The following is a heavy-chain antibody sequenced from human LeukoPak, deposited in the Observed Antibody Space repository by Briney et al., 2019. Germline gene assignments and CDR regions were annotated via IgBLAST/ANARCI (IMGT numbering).Heavy chain of an antibody. CDR2: IYYSGST. Sequence: SETLSLTCTVSGGSIGSTNYYWGWIRQPPGRGLGWVGSIYYSGSTYYNSPLKSRVTISVETSKNQSSLKVSSTAAAHTAVSCCASHRDYWGQGTLVTVA. CDR3: ASHRDY. CDR1: GGSIGSTNYY. V-gene: IGHV4-39*07. J-gene: IGHJ4*02.